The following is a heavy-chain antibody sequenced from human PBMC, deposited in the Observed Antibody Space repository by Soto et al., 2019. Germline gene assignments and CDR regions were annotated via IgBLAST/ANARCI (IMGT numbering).Heavy chain of an antibody. CDR3: ASDRSLGSNWYYYLES. CDR2: ISSSSSSI. D-gene: IGHD1-20*01. Sequence: PVGSLRLSCTASGFTFSSRAMNWVRQFPGRGLEWVSYISSSSSSIDYADSVKGRFTVSRDNAKNSLYRQMNTLRDEDTAVYYCASDRSLGSNWYYYLESWGQGTLVTVSS. V-gene: IGHV3-48*02. CDR1: GFTFSSRA. J-gene: IGHJ4*02.